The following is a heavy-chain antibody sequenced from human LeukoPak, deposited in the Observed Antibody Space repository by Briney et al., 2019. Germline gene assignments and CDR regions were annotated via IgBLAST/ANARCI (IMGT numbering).Heavy chain of an antibody. CDR3: AKDCSSGYGVDY. CDR1: GFTFSSYA. J-gene: IGHJ4*02. CDR2: ISGSGGST. D-gene: IGHD3-22*01. Sequence: GGSLRLSCAASGFTFSSYAMSWVRQAPGKGLEWVSAISGSGGSTYYADSVKGRFTISRDNSKNTLYLQMNCLRAEDTAVYYCAKDCSSGYGVDYWGQGTLVTVSS. V-gene: IGHV3-23*01.